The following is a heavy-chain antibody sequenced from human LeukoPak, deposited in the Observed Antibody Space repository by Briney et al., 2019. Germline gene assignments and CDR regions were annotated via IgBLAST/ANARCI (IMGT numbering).Heavy chain of an antibody. CDR2: INHSGST. J-gene: IGHJ4*02. V-gene: IGHV4-34*01. CDR1: GGSFSGYY. Sequence: SETLSLTCAVYGGSFSGYYWSWIRQPPGKGLEWIGEINHSGSTNYNPSLKSRVTISVDTSKNQFSLKLSSVTAADTAVYYCARGRGYSYGRPLPAFDYWGQGTLVTVSS. CDR3: ARGRGYSYGRPLPAFDY. D-gene: IGHD5-18*01.